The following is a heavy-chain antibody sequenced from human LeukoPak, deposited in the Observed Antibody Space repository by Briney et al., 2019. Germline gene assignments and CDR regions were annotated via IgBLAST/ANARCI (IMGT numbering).Heavy chain of an antibody. CDR3: ARDRGYSGYD. J-gene: IGHJ4*02. V-gene: IGHV3-11*04. CDR1: GFTFSDYY. D-gene: IGHD5-12*01. Sequence: GGSLRLSCAASGFTFSDYYMGWIRQTPRKGLEWVSYISSRGSSRYYADSVKGRFTISRDNAKNSLYLQMNSLRAEDTAVYYCARDRGYSGYDWGQGTLVTVSS. CDR2: ISSRGSSR.